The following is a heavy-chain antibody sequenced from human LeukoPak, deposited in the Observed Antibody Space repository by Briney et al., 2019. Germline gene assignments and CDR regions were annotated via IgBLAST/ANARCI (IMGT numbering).Heavy chain of an antibody. Sequence: PGGSLRLSCAASGFTFSSYDMHWVRQATGKGLEWVSAIGTAGDTYYPGSVKGRFTISRENAKNSLYLQMNSLRAGDTAVYYCATGDPSSGWALDYWGQGTLVTVSS. CDR3: ATGDPSSGWALDY. V-gene: IGHV3-13*01. CDR1: GFTFSSYD. J-gene: IGHJ4*02. CDR2: IGTAGDT. D-gene: IGHD6-19*01.